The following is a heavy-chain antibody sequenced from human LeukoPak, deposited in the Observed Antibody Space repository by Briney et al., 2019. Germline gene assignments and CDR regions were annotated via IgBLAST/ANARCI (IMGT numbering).Heavy chain of an antibody. Sequence: SETLSLTCAVYGGSFSGYYWSWIRQPPGKGLEWIGEINHSGSTNYNPSLKSRVTISVDTSKNQFSLKLSSVTAADTAVYYCARGSHIVVVTAGPGYWGQGTLVTVSS. J-gene: IGHJ4*02. CDR1: GGSFSGYY. CDR2: INHSGST. D-gene: IGHD2-21*02. V-gene: IGHV4-34*01. CDR3: ARGSHIVVVTAGPGY.